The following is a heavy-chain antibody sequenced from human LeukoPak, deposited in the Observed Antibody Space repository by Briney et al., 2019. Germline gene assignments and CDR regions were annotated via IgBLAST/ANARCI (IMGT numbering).Heavy chain of an antibody. V-gene: IGHV1-69*06. CDR1: GGTFSSYA. D-gene: IGHD6-19*01. CDR3: ARDEISGWGYWFDP. Sequence: ASVKVSCKASGGTFSSYAISWVLQAPGQGLEWMGRIIPIFGTANYAQKFQGRVTITADKSTSTAYMELSSLRSEDTAVYSCARDEISGWGYWFDPWGQGTLVTVSS. CDR2: IIPIFGTA. J-gene: IGHJ5*02.